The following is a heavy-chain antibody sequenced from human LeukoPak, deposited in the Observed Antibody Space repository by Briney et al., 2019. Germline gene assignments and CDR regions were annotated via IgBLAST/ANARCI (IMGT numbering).Heavy chain of an antibody. CDR1: GFTFSTYA. Sequence: GGSLRLSCAASGFTFSTYAMSWVRQAPGKGLEWVSGISGSGGSTYYADSVKGRFTISRDNTKNTLYLQMNSLRAEDTAVYYCARSRGPNTFGGVHDYWGQGTLVTVSS. CDR3: ARSRGPNTFGGVHDY. D-gene: IGHD3-16*01. V-gene: IGHV3-23*01. CDR2: ISGSGGST. J-gene: IGHJ4*02.